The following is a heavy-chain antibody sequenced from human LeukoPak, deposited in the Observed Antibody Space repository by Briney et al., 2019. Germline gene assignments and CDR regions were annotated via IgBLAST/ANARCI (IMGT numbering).Heavy chain of an antibody. J-gene: IGHJ4*02. Sequence: SETLSLTCAVYGGSFSGFYWSWIRQPPGKGLEWIGEINHSGSTNYNPSLKSRVTISVDTSKNQFSLKLSSVTAADTAVYYCARGRIVLGYWGQGTLVTVSS. CDR1: GGSFSGFY. V-gene: IGHV4-34*01. D-gene: IGHD2-8*02. CDR2: INHSGST. CDR3: ARGRIVLGY.